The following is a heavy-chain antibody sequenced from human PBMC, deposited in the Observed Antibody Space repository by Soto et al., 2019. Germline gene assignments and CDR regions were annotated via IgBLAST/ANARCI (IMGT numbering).Heavy chain of an antibody. D-gene: IGHD3-10*01. J-gene: IGHJ6*02. Sequence: ASVKVCCKASGYTFTSYVISWVRQAPGQGLEWMGWISAYNGNTNYPQKLQGRVTMTTDTSTSTAYMELRSLRSDDTAVYYCARDYGDGSGMAYHYYYGMDVWGQVTTVTAP. CDR2: ISAYNGNT. V-gene: IGHV1-18*04. CDR1: GYTFTSYV. CDR3: ARDYGDGSGMAYHYYYGMDV.